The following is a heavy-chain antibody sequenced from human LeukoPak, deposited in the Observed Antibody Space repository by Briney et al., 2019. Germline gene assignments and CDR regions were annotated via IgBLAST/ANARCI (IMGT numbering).Heavy chain of an antibody. CDR3: ARDAAVAPYSRHYYYYYMDV. CDR1: GFTFSSYA. J-gene: IGHJ6*03. D-gene: IGHD6-19*01. Sequence: GGSLRLSCAASGFTFSSYAMHWVRQAPGKGLEWVAVISYDGSNKYYADSVKGRFTISRDNSKNTLYLQMNSLRAEDTAVYYCARDAAVAPYSRHYYYYYMDVWGKGTTVTVSS. CDR2: ISYDGSNK. V-gene: IGHV3-30*04.